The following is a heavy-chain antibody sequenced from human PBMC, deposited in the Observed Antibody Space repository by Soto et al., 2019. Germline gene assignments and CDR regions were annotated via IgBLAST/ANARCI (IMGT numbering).Heavy chain of an antibody. J-gene: IGHJ5*02. CDR2: ITNTGITT. V-gene: IGHV3-23*01. CDR1: GFGFSTHA. CDR3: ARVFRKVYAIGWFDP. Sequence: GGSLRLSCVASGFGFSTHALTWVRQGPGKGLEWLSSITNTGITTHYADSVKGRFTISRENSRNTLHLQMNNLRSDDTAVYYCARVFRKVYAIGWFDPWGQGTLVTVSS. D-gene: IGHD2-8*01.